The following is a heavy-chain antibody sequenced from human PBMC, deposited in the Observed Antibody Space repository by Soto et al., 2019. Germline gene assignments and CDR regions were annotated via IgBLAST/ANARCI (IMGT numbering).Heavy chain of an antibody. V-gene: IGHV3-30*18. CDR3: AKDRGITMVRGAEL. J-gene: IGHJ4*02. D-gene: IGHD3-10*01. CDR2: ISYDGSNK. Sequence: GGSLRLSCASSGFTFSSYGMHWVRQAPGKGLEWVAVISYDGSNKYYADPVKGRFTISRDNSKNTLYLQMNSLRAEDTAVYYCAKDRGITMVRGAELWGQGTVVTVSS. CDR1: GFTFSSYG.